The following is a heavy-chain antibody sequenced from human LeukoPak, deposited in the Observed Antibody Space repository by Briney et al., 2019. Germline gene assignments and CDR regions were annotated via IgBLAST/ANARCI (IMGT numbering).Heavy chain of an antibody. CDR3: AKERKGDYYGSGYDY. D-gene: IGHD3-10*01. J-gene: IGHJ4*02. CDR2: ISGRGGST. CDR1: GFTFSSYA. V-gene: IGHV3-23*01. Sequence: GGSLRLSCVVSGFTFSSYAMSWVRQAPGKGLEWVSAISGRGGSTYYADSVKGRFTISRDNSENTLYLQMNSLRAEDTAVYYCAKERKGDYYGSGYDYWGQGTLVTVSS.